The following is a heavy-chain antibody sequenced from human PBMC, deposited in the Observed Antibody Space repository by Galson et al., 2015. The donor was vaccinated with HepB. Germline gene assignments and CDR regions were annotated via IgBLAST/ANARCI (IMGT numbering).Heavy chain of an antibody. CDR1: GGTFSSYA. D-gene: IGHD5-12*01. Sequence: SVKVSCKASGGTFSSYAISWVRQAPGQGLEWMGRIIPILGIANYAQKFQGRVTITADKSTSTAYMELSSLRSEDTAVYYCAREEGYSGYDDFDYWGQGTLVTVSS. J-gene: IGHJ4*02. CDR3: AREEGYSGYDDFDY. CDR2: IIPILGIA. V-gene: IGHV1-69*04.